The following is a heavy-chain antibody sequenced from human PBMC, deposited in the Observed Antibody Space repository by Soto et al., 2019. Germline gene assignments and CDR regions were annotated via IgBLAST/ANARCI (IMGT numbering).Heavy chain of an antibody. CDR1: GGSISSYY. CDR3: ARALILTGYYIHDAFDI. V-gene: IGHV4-59*01. J-gene: IGHJ3*02. D-gene: IGHD3-9*01. CDR2: IYYSGST. Sequence: QVQLQESGPGLVKPSETLSLTCTVSGGSISSYYWSWIRQPPGKGLEWIGYIYYSGSTNYNPSLKRRVTISVDTSKYQFSLKLSSVTAADTAVYYCARALILTGYYIHDAFDIWGQGTMVTVSS.